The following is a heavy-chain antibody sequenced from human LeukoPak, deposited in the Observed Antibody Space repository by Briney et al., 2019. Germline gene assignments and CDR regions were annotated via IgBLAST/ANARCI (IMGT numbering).Heavy chain of an antibody. Sequence: GASVKVSCKASGYTFTSHVINWVRQAPGQGLEWMGWINTNTGNPTYAQGFKGRFVFSLDTFVGSANLQISSLKTEDTAVYFCARGGQTGYVVYYYYYYMDVWGKGTTVTVSS. CDR1: GYTFTSHV. CDR3: ARGGQTGYVVYYYYYYMDV. CDR2: INTNTGNP. D-gene: IGHD3-9*01. V-gene: IGHV7-4-1*02. J-gene: IGHJ6*03.